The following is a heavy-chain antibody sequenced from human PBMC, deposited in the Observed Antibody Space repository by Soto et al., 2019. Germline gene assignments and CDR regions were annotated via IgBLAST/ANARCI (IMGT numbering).Heavy chain of an antibody. CDR3: ATRGQYCGTSTCRFEP. CDR2: IYPGDSDT. V-gene: IGHV5-51*01. J-gene: IGHJ5*02. Sequence: ESLKVSCKACGYSFADYWIGWVRQMPGRGLEWMGIIYPGDSDTRYSASFQGQVTISADKSISTTFLQWRSLKASDTAMYYCATRGQYCGTSTCRFEPWGQGTLVTVSS. D-gene: IGHD2-21*01. CDR1: GYSFADYW.